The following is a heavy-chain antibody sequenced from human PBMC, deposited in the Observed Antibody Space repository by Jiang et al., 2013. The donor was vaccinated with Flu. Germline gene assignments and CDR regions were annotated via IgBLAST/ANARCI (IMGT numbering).Heavy chain of an antibody. J-gene: IGHJ6*02. CDR3: ARQDIVVVPAANRVGYGMGRR. D-gene: IGHD2-2*01. V-gene: IGHV5-51*01. Sequence: GAEVKKPGESLKISCKGSGYSFTSYWIGWVRQMPGKGLEWMGIIYPGDSDTRYSPSFQGQVTISADKSISTAYLQWSSLKASDTAMYYCARQDIVVVPAANRVGYGMGRRGAKGPTVTVSS. CDR2: IYPGDSDT. CDR1: GYSFTSYW.